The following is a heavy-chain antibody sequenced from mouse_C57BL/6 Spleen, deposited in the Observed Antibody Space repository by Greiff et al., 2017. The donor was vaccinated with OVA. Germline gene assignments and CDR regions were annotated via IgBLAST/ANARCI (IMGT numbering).Heavy chain of an antibody. CDR3: ARGGAYGTQVGQDYAMDY. J-gene: IGHJ4*01. Sequence: EVKLVESGPGLVKPSQSLSLTCSVTGYSITSGYYWNWIRQFPGNKLEWMGYISYDGSNNYNPSLKNRISITRDTSKNQFFLKLNSVTTEDTATYYCARGGAYGTQVGQDYAMDYWGQGTSVTVSS. CDR1: GYSITSGYY. D-gene: IGHD4-1*02. CDR2: ISYDGSN. V-gene: IGHV3-6*01.